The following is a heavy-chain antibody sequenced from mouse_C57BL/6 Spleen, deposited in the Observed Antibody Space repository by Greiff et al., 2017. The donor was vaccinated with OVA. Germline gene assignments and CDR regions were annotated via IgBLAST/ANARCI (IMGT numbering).Heavy chain of an antibody. V-gene: IGHV1-81*01. CDR2: IYPRSGNT. Sequence: QVQLQQSGAELARPGASVKLSCKASGYTFTSYGISWVKQRTGQGLEWIGEIYPRSGNTYYNEKLKGKATLTADKSSSTAYMELRSLTSEDSAVYFCARWAYDYDGAYWGQGTLVTVSA. D-gene: IGHD2-4*01. CDR3: ARWAYDYDGAY. CDR1: GYTFTSYG. J-gene: IGHJ3*01.